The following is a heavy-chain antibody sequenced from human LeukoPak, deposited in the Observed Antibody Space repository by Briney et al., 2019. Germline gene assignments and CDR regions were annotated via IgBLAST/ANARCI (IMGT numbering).Heavy chain of an antibody. V-gene: IGHV3-33*01. J-gene: IGHJ6*04. CDR2: IWYDGSNK. D-gene: IGHD6-13*01. Sequence: GSLRLSCAASGFTFSSYGMHWVRQAPGKGLEWVAVIWYDGSNKYYADSVKGRFTISRDNSKNTLYLQMNSLRAEDTAVYYCAREGIAAAGITGPYGMDVWGKGTTVTVSS. CDR3: AREGIAAAGITGPYGMDV. CDR1: GFTFSSYG.